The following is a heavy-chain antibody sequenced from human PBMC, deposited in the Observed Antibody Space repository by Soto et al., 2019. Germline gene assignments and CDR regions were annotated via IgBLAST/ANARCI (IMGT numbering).Heavy chain of an antibody. Sequence: GGSLRLSCAASGFTVTNTYMTWVRQAPGKGLEWVSIIYSGGDTYYTDSVKGRFTLSRDNSQNMLFLQMNSLRVEDTAVYYCARGRLRLAYFDCWGQGTLVTVSS. V-gene: IGHV3-53*01. J-gene: IGHJ4*02. D-gene: IGHD3-16*01. CDR2: IYSGGDT. CDR3: ARGRLRLAYFDC. CDR1: GFTVTNTY.